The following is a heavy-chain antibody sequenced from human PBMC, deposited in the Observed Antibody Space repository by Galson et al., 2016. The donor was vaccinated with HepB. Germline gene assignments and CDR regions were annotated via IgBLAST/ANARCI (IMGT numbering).Heavy chain of an antibody. CDR3: AREGIGERIVGDDALDV. CDR1: GYTFTTYL. V-gene: IGHV1-3*01. Sequence: SVKVSCKASGYTFTTYLIHWVRQAPGQSLEWMGWINPGNGNTRHSQNFQGRVTMDTSAGTAYKELSSLRSEDTAIYFCAREGIGERIVGDDALDVWGQGTMGTVSS. D-gene: IGHD2-21*02. J-gene: IGHJ3*01. CDR2: INPGNGNT.